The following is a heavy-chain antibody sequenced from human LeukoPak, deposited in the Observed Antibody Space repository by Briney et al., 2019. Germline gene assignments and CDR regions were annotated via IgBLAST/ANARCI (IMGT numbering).Heavy chain of an antibody. CDR3: AIRTTVVTPGLDAFDI. Sequence: SETLSLTCTVSGGSISSYYWNWIRQPAGKGLEWIGRIHTSGSTNYNPSLKSRVTMSVDTSKNKFSLKLSSVTAADTAVYYCAIRTTVVTPGLDAFDIWGQGTMVTVSS. J-gene: IGHJ3*02. V-gene: IGHV4-4*07. D-gene: IGHD4-23*01. CDR1: GGSISSYY. CDR2: IHTSGST.